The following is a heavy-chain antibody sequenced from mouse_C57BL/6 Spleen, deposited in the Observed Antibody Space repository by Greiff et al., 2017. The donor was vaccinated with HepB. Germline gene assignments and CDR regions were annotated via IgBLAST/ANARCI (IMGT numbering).Heavy chain of an antibody. V-gene: IGHV1-26*01. CDR3: ARRWFAY. CDR2: INPNNGGT. CDR1: GYTFTDYY. Sequence: LVKPGASVQISCKASGYTFTDYYMNWVKQSHGKSLEWIGDINPNNGGTSYNQKFKGKATLTVDKSSSTAYMELRSLTSEDSAVYYCARRWFAYWGQGTLVTVSA. J-gene: IGHJ3*01.